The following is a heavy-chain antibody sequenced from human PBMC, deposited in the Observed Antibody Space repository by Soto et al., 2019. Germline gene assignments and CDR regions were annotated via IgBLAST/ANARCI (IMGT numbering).Heavy chain of an antibody. CDR3: AREWELPNYYGMDV. CDR2: IYSCGST. D-gene: IGHD1-26*01. Sequence: EVQLVESGGGLIQPGGSLRLSCAASGFTVSSNYMSWVRQAPGKGLEWVSVIYSCGSTYYADSVKGRFTISRDNSKNTVHLQMNSLRAEDTAVYYCAREWELPNYYGMDVWGQGTTVTVSS. CDR1: GFTVSSNY. J-gene: IGHJ6*02. V-gene: IGHV3-53*01.